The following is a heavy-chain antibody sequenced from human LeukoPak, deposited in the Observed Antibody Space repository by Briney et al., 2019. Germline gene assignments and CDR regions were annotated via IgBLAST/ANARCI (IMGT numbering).Heavy chain of an antibody. CDR2: IYYSGST. Sequence: SETLSLTCTVSGGSISSYYWSWIRQPPGKGLEWIGYIYYSGSTNYNPSLKSRVTISVDTSKNQFSLKLSSVTAADTAVYYCARQYCSGGSCDWFDPWGQGTLVTVSS. V-gene: IGHV4-59*01. J-gene: IGHJ5*02. CDR1: GGSISSYY. D-gene: IGHD2-15*01. CDR3: ARQYCSGGSCDWFDP.